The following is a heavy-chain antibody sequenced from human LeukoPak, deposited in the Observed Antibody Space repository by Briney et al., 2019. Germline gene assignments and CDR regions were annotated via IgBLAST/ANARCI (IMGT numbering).Heavy chain of an antibody. Sequence: AASVRVSCKASGYTFTHHGISWVRQAPGQGLEWMAWISCYNGDTHYAQKFQGRVTLTTDTSTTTAFMELRSLRSDDTAVYYCARDPTNTSGRYAYFDSWGQGTLVTVSS. CDR2: ISCYNGDT. D-gene: IGHD6-19*01. CDR3: ARDPTNTSGRYAYFDS. V-gene: IGHV1-18*01. CDR1: GYTFTHHG. J-gene: IGHJ4*02.